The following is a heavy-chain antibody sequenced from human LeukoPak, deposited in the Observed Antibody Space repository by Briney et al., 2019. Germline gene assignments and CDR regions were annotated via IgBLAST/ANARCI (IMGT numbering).Heavy chain of an antibody. CDR1: GFTVSSNY. CDR2: IYSGGNT. J-gene: IGHJ4*02. V-gene: IGHV3-53*01. D-gene: IGHD3-22*01. Sequence: GGSLRLSCAASGFTVSSNYMSWVRQAPGKGLEWVSLIYSGGNTYYADSVKGRFTISRDSSKSTLFLQMNSLRAADTAVYYCARLYFYDSSGWVDHWGQGTLVTVSS. CDR3: ARLYFYDSSGWVDH.